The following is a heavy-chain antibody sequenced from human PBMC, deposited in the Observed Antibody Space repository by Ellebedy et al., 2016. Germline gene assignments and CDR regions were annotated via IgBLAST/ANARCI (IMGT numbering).Heavy chain of an antibody. V-gene: IGHV1-69*05. CDR1: GGTFSSYA. CDR2: IIPIFGTA. D-gene: IGHD3-22*01. J-gene: IGHJ3*02. CDR3: ARDLLEGYYDSSGYYWGGAFDI. Sequence: SVKVSXXASGGTFSSYAISWVRQAPGQGLEWMGGIIPIFGTANYAQKFQGRVTMTRDTSTSTVYMELSGLRSEDTVVYYCARDLLEGYYDSSGYYWGGAFDIWGQGTMVTVSS.